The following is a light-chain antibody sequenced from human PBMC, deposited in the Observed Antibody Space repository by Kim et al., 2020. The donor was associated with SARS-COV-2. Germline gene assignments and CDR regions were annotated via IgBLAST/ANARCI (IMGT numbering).Light chain of an antibody. Sequence: ASVGDRVTSTCRASQGISSWLAWYQQKPGKAPNLLIYKASSLQSGVPSRFSGSGSGTEFTLTISSLQPDDFAIYYCQQYKSYPWTFGQGTKVEMK. J-gene: IGKJ1*01. CDR2: KAS. V-gene: IGKV1-5*03. CDR3: QQYKSYPWT. CDR1: QGISSW.